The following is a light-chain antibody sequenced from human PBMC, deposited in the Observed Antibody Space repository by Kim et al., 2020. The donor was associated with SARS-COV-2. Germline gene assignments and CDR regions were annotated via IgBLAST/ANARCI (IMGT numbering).Light chain of an antibody. Sequence: PGEKATIACRASQNIDTYLARYQQRPGQAPRLLVYDASNRATGGPDRFSGSGSGTDFTLTINSLEPEDFSIYYCQQRNSWPPAVTFGGGTKVDIK. CDR2: DAS. V-gene: IGKV3-11*01. J-gene: IGKJ4*01. CDR3: QQRNSWPPAVT. CDR1: QNIDTY.